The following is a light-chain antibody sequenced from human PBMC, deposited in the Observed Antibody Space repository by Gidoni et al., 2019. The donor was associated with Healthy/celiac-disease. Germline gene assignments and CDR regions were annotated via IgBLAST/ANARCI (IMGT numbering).Light chain of an antibody. V-gene: IGKV3-20*01. J-gene: IGKJ4*01. CDR2: GAS. CDR3: QQYGSSH. CDR1: QSVSSSY. Sequence: EIVLTQSPGTLSLSPGERATLSCRASQSVSSSYLAWYQQKPGQAPRLLIYGASSRATGIPDRFSGSGSGTDFTLTISRLEPEDFAVYYCQQYGSSHFXGXTKVEIK.